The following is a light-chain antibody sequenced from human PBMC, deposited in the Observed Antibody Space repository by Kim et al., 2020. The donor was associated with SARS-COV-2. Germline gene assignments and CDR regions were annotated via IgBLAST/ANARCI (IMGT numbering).Light chain of an antibody. Sequence: SPGERAPLSCRASQTFVSNYLAWYQHKPGRAPRLLISGASRRATGTPDRFSGSGSGTDFTLTISRLEPEDCAVYYCQQYGNSPLTFGPGTKVDIK. CDR2: GAS. J-gene: IGKJ3*01. V-gene: IGKV3-20*01. CDR1: QTFVSNY. CDR3: QQYGNSPLT.